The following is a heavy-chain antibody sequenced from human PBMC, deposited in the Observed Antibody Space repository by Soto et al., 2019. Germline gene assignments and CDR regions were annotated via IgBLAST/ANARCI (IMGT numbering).Heavy chain of an antibody. CDR1: GFTFSSYG. CDR3: AREYYYDSSGYYKSGYYYYGMDV. J-gene: IGHJ6*02. D-gene: IGHD3-22*01. Sequence: QVQLVESGGGVVQPGRSLRLSCAASGFTFSSYGMHWVRQAPGKGLEWVAVIWYDRSNKYYADSVKGRFTISRDNSKNTLYLQMNSLRAEDTAVYYCAREYYYDSSGYYKSGYYYYGMDVWGQGTTVTVSS. CDR2: IWYDRSNK. V-gene: IGHV3-33*01.